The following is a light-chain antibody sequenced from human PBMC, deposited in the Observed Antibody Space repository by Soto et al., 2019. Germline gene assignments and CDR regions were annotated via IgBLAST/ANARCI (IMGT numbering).Light chain of an antibody. V-gene: IGKV3-20*01. J-gene: IGKJ5*01. CDR2: GAS. CDR1: QSVSSSY. Sequence: EIFLTQSPVTLSLSPGERATLPCRASQSVSSSYLAWYQQKPGQAPRLFIFGASSRATGIPDRFSGSGSGTDFTLTISRLEPEDFAVFYCQHYDSLPITFGQGTRLEI. CDR3: QHYDSLPIT.